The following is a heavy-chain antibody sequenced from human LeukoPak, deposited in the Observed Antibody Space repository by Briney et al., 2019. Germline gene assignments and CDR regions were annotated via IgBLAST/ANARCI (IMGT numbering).Heavy chain of an antibody. V-gene: IGHV2-5*01. CDR3: VHQHNLAAADT. J-gene: IGHJ4*02. Sequence: SGPTLVKPTQTLTLTCTFSGFSLSASGVGVGWIRQPPGKDLEWLALIYWHGDQRYSPSLRTRLTIAKNTSKSQVVLTLTNVDPVDTATYYCVHQHNLAAADTWGQGILVTVSS. CDR2: IYWHGDQ. D-gene: IGHD6-13*01. CDR1: GFSLSASGVG.